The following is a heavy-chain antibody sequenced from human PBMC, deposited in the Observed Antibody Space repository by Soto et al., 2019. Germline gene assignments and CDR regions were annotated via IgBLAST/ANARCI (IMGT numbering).Heavy chain of an antibody. V-gene: IGHV1-8*01. Sequence: ASVKVSCKASGYTFTSYDINWVRQATGQGREWMGWMNPNSGNTGYAQKFQGRVTMTRNTSISTAYMELSSLRSEDTAVYYCARGGYSYGYGYYYGMDVWGQGTTVTVSS. CDR1: GYTFTSYD. D-gene: IGHD5-18*01. J-gene: IGHJ6*02. CDR3: ARGGYSYGYGYYYGMDV. CDR2: MNPNSGNT.